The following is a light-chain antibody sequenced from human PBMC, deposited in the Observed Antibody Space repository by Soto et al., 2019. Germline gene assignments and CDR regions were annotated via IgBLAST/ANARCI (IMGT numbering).Light chain of an antibody. J-gene: IGKJ2*01. CDR1: QSLNGR. V-gene: IGKV1-5*01. CDR2: DVS. Sequence: DIQMTQSPSTLSASIGDRVTITCRASQSLNGRLAWYQQKPGRPPKLLIYDVSFLESGVPSRFSGSGSGTDFNLTINSLRPDDFATFYCQQYKVYPYTFGQGARLDIQ. CDR3: QQYKVYPYT.